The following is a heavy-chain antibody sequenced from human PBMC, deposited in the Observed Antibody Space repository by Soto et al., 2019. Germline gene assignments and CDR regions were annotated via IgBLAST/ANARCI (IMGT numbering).Heavy chain of an antibody. Sequence: GGSLRLSCAASGFTFSSYWMSWVRQAPGKGLEWVANIKQDGSDKYYVDYVKGRFTISRDNAKNSLYLQMNSLRAEDTAVYYCAGGPASYYYFDYWGQGTLVTVSS. CDR3: AGGPASYYYFDY. CDR1: GFTFSSYW. J-gene: IGHJ4*02. CDR2: IKQDGSDK. V-gene: IGHV3-7*04. D-gene: IGHD1-26*01.